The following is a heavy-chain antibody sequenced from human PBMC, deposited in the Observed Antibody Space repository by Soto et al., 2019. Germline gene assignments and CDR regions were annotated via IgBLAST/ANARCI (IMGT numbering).Heavy chain of an antibody. D-gene: IGHD6-13*01. CDR1: GLPISMDNW. J-gene: IGHJ4*02. V-gene: IGHV4-4*02. Sequence: QVQLQESGPGLVRPSGPLSLPCAVSGLPISMDNWWSWVRQPPGKGLEWIGEIHHSGSTNYNPSLKSRVTMSVVPSKDLFSLTLNSVTAADTAFYYCARDQGSHPGDWGQGTLVSVSS. CDR2: IHHSGST. CDR3: ARDQGSHPGD.